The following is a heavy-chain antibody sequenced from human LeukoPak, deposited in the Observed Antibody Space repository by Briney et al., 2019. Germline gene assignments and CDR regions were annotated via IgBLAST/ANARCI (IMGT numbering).Heavy chain of an antibody. V-gene: IGHV3-9*03. CDR1: GFTFHDYA. CDR3: AKGPTYSSSSLFDY. Sequence: GRSLRLSCAASGFTFHDYAMHWVRQAPGKGLEWVSGISWNGGTIDYADSVKGRFTISRDNAKNSLYLQMNSLRPEDMALYYCAKGPTYSSSSLFDYWGQGILVAVPS. D-gene: IGHD6-6*01. J-gene: IGHJ4*02. CDR2: ISWNGGTI.